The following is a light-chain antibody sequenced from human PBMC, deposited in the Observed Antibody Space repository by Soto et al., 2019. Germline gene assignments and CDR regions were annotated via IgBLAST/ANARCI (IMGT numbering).Light chain of an antibody. CDR3: QQYNNWPPGT. CDR2: GAS. Sequence: EIVMTQSPVTLSVSPGERATLSCRASQSVSSDVAWYQQKPGQAPRLLIYGASTRATGIPGRFSGSESGTEFTLTITSLQSEDFAVYYCQQYNNWPPGTFGQGTKVEIK. J-gene: IGKJ1*01. V-gene: IGKV3-15*01. CDR1: QSVSSD.